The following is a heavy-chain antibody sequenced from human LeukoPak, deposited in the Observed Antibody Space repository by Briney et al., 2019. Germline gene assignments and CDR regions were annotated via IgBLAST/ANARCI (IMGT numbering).Heavy chain of an antibody. D-gene: IGHD3-16*02. J-gene: IGHJ4*02. Sequence: QPGRSLRLSCAASGFTFSSYAMHWVRQAPGKGLEWVAVISYDGSNKYYTDSVKGRFTISRDNSKNTLYLQMNSLRAEDTAVYYCARSDTDYVWGSYRYGPGGDYWGQGTLVTVSS. CDR2: ISYDGSNK. CDR1: GFTFSSYA. CDR3: ARSDTDYVWGSYRYGPGGDY. V-gene: IGHV3-30-3*01.